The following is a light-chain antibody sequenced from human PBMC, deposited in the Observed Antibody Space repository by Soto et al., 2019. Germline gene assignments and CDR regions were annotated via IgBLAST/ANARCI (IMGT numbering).Light chain of an antibody. CDR2: AAS. CDR1: QGISSW. J-gene: IGKJ4*01. V-gene: IGKV1-12*01. CDR3: QQANSFPLT. Sequence: DIQMTQSXXXXXSSXXXGFTITCRASQGISSWLAWYQQKPGKAPNLLIYAASSLHSGVPSRFSGSGSGTDFTLTISSLQPEDFATYYCQQANSFPLTFGGGTKVDIK.